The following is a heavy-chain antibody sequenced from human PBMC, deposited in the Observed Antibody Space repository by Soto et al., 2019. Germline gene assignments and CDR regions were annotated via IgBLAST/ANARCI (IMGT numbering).Heavy chain of an antibody. D-gene: IGHD1-7*01. V-gene: IGHV1-24*01. CDR1: AATFSSYA. CDR3: ATSLELPLGVDI. CDR2: FDPEDGQT. Sequence: ASVKVSCKASAATFSSYAISWVRQAPGQGLEWMGSFDPEDGQTINKQKFQDRVTMTGDTSSDTGYMELSNLRSEDTAIYYCATSLELPLGVDIWGQGTTVTVSS. J-gene: IGHJ6*02.